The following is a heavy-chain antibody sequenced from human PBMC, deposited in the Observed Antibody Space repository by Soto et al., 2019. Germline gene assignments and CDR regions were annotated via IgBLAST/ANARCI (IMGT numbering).Heavy chain of an antibody. V-gene: IGHV4-31*03. CDR2: IYYSGST. CDR1: GGSISSGGYY. D-gene: IGHD6-13*01. CDR3: ARDLESGIAEGEYYYYGMDV. J-gene: IGHJ6*02. Sequence: PSETLSLTCTVSGGSISSGGYYWSWIRQHPGKGLEWIGYIYYSGSTYYNPSLKSRVTISVDTSKNQFSLKLSSVTAADTAVYYCARDLESGIAEGEYYYYGMDVWGQGTTVTVSS.